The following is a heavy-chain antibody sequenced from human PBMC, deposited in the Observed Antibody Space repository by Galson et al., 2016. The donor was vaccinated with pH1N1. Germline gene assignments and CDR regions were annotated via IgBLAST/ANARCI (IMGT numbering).Heavy chain of an antibody. J-gene: IGHJ4*02. CDR2: IDWDDDK. CDR3: ARIQYGDYVGHFDY. V-gene: IGHV2-70*01. Sequence: PALVKPTQTLTLTCTFSGFSLSTSGMCVSWIRQPPGKALEWLALIDWDDDKYYSTSLKTRLTISKDTSKNQVVLTMTNMDPVDTATYYCARIQYGDYVGHFDYWGQGTLVTVSS. D-gene: IGHD4-17*01. CDR1: GFSLSTSGMC.